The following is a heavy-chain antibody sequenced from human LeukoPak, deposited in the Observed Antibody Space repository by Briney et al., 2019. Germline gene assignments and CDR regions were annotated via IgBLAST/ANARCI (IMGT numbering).Heavy chain of an antibody. J-gene: IGHJ4*02. V-gene: IGHV1-69*04. D-gene: IGHD3-22*01. CDR1: GYTFTSYG. CDR2: IIPILGIA. Sequence: ASVKVSCKASGYTFTSYGISWVRQAPGQGLEWMGRIIPILGIANYAQKFQGRVTITADKSTSTAYMELSSLRSEDTAVYYCASIVGGYYDSSGLDYWGQGTLVTVSS. CDR3: ASIVGGYYDSSGLDY.